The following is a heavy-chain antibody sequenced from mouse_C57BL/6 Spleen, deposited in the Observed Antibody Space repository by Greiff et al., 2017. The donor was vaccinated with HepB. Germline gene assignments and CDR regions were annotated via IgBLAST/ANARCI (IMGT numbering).Heavy chain of an antibody. V-gene: IGHV5-6*01. J-gene: IGHJ2*01. D-gene: IGHD1-1*01. Sequence: EVQGVESGGDLVKPGGSLKLSCAASGFTFSSYGMSWVRQTPDKRLEWVATISSGGSYTYYPDSVKGRFTISRDNAKNTLYLQMSSLKSEDTAMYYCARQDYYGSSGYFDYWGQGTTLTVSS. CDR3: ARQDYYGSSGYFDY. CDR1: GFTFSSYG. CDR2: ISSGGSYT.